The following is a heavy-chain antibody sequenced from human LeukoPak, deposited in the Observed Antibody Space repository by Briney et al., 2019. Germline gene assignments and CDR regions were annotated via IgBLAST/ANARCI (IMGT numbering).Heavy chain of an antibody. CDR3: AKDRPPDYGDD. Sequence: GGTLSLSCSASGFTFTTYGMSWVRQAPGKGLEWVSAISGSGGSTYYADSVKGRFTISRDNSKNTLYLQMNSLRAEDTAVYYCAKDRPPDYGDDWGQGTLVTVSS. J-gene: IGHJ4*02. CDR1: GFTFTTYG. CDR2: ISGSGGST. V-gene: IGHV3-23*01.